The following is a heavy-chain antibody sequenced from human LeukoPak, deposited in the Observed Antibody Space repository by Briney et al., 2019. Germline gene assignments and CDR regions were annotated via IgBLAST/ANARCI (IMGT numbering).Heavy chain of an antibody. D-gene: IGHD1-26*01. V-gene: IGHV3-23*01. CDR3: AKRERVGTTIGH. J-gene: IGHJ4*02. CDR1: GFTFTSFA. Sequence: GGCLRPSCAASGFTFTSFAMSWVRQAPGKGLEWVSAISTTGGTTLYADSVKGRFTISRDNSKNTLYLQMNSLRAGDTAVYYCAKRERVGTTIGHWGQGTLVTVS. CDR2: ISTTGGTT.